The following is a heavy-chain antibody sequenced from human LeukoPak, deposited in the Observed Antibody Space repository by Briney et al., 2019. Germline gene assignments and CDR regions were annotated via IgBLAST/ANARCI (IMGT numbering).Heavy chain of an antibody. Sequence: GGSLRLSCAASGFTFSSYAMNWVRQAPGKGLEWVSSIDNNGGSTYYADSVKGRFTISRDNSKNTLFLQMNSLRAEDTAVYYCAKGPRLGELSLSTTHYYFGMDVWGQGTTVTVSS. V-gene: IGHV3-23*01. J-gene: IGHJ6*02. D-gene: IGHD3-16*02. CDR2: IDNNGGST. CDR3: AKGPRLGELSLSTTHYYFGMDV. CDR1: GFTFSSYA.